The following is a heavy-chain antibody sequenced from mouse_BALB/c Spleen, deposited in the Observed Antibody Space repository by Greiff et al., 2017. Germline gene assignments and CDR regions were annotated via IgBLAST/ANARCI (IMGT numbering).Heavy chain of an antibody. Sequence: EVQLVESGGDLVKPGGSLKLSCAASGFTFSSYGMSWVRQTPDKRLEWVATISSGGSYTYYPDSVKGRFTISRDNAKNTLYLQMSSLKSEDTAMYYCARQGTTDYYAMDYWGQGTSVTVSS. CDR1: GFTFSSYG. CDR3: ARQGTTDYYAMDY. V-gene: IGHV5-6*01. CDR2: ISSGGSYT. D-gene: IGHD2-14*01. J-gene: IGHJ4*01.